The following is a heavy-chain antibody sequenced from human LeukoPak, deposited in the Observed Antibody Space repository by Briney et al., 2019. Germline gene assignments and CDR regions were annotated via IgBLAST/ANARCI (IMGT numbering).Heavy chain of an antibody. CDR3: ARGSVAGVQFDY. CDR2: ISGTGGST. D-gene: IGHD6-19*01. CDR1: GFTFSSYA. J-gene: IGHJ4*02. V-gene: IGHV3-23*01. Sequence: GGSLRLSCAASGFTFSSYALSWVRQAPGKGLEWVSIISGTGGSTYFADSVKGRFTISRDNSKNTLYLQMNSLRAEDTAVYYCARGSVAGVQFDYWGQGTLVTVSS.